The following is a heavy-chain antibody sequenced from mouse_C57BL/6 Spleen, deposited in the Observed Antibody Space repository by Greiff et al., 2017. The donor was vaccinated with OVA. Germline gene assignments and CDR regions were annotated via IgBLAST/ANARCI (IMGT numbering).Heavy chain of an antibody. CDR1: GYAFSSSW. CDR3: ARAFTTVVAYYAMDY. J-gene: IGHJ4*01. D-gene: IGHD1-1*01. Sequence: QVQLQQPGAELVKPGASVKISCKASGYAFSSSWMNWVKQRPGKGLEWIGRIYPGDGDTNYNGKFKGKATLTADKSSSTAYMQLSSLTSEDSAVYFCARAFTTVVAYYAMDYWGQGTSVTVSS. V-gene: IGHV1-82*01. CDR2: IYPGDGDT.